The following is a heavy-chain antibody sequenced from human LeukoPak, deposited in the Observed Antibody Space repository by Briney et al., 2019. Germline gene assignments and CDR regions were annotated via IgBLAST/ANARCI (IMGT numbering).Heavy chain of an antibody. CDR1: GGSISSSSYY. J-gene: IGHJ5*02. CDR3: ARVDSGSYQEGNWFDP. V-gene: IGHV4-39*07. CDR2: IYYSGST. D-gene: IGHD1-26*01. Sequence: PSETLSLTCTVSGGSISSSSYYWGWIRQPPGKGLEWIGSIYYSGSTYYNPSLKSRVTISVDTSKNQFSLKLSSVTAADTAVYYCARVDSGSYQEGNWFDPWGQGTLVTVSS.